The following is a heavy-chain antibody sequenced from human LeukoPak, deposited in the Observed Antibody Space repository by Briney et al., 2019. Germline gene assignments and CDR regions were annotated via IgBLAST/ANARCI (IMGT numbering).Heavy chain of an antibody. CDR1: GFTFSSYG. CDR2: IWYDGSNK. Sequence: GGSLRLSCAASGFTFSSYGMHWVRQAPGKELEWVAVIWYDGSNKYYADSVKGRFTISRDNSKNTLYLQMNSLRAEDTAVYYCARGVEQWLAYYFDYWGQGTLVTVSS. D-gene: IGHD6-19*01. J-gene: IGHJ4*02. V-gene: IGHV3-33*01. CDR3: ARGVEQWLAYYFDY.